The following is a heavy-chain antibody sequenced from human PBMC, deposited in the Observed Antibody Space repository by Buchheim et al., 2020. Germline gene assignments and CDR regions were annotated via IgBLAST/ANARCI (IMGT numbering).Heavy chain of an antibody. V-gene: IGHV3-30*03. J-gene: IGHJ4*02. CDR3: ARGDKRWLQWGESNDY. CDR2: ISYDGSNK. D-gene: IGHD5-24*01. CDR1: GFTFSSYG. Sequence: QVQLVESGGGVVQPGRSLRLSCAASGFTFSSYGMHWVRQAPGKGLEWVAVISYDGSNKYYADSVKGRFTISRDNSKNTLYLQMNSLRAEDTAVYYCARGDKRWLQWGESNDYWGQGTL.